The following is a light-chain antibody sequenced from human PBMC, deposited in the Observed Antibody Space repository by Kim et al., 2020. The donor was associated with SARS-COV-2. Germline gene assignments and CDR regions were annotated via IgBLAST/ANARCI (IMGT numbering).Light chain of an antibody. V-gene: IGKV1-16*01. CDR3: QQYYSYPYT. J-gene: IGKJ2*01. Sequence: SSTVGDRVTIACRASQDISSYLARFQQRPGKAPKSLIGAASSLQSGVPSRFSGRGSGTVFTLTISSLQPEDFATYHCQQYYSYPYTFGQGTKLEI. CDR1: QDISSY. CDR2: AAS.